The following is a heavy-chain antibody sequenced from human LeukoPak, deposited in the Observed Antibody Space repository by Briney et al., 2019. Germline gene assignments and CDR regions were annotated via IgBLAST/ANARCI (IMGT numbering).Heavy chain of an antibody. CDR2: IYYRSKWYN. Sequence: SQTLSLTCAISGDSVSSNSSWNWIRQSPSRGLEWLGRIYYRSKWYNDYVLSVKSRIKINPDTPKNQFSLQLNSVTPEDTAVYYCARGGQGDGYSADEAFDVWGQGTMVTVS. J-gene: IGHJ3*01. CDR3: ARGGQGDGYSADEAFDV. D-gene: IGHD5-18*01. V-gene: IGHV6-1*01. CDR1: GDSVSSNSS.